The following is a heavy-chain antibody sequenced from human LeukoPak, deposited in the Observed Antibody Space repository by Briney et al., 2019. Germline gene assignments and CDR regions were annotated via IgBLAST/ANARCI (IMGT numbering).Heavy chain of an antibody. J-gene: IGHJ4*02. Sequence: GGSLRLSCTASGFTFSTYEMNWVRQAPGKGLEWISYISGSGSSIFYADSLQGRFTVSRDNSKNTLYLQMNSLRVEDTAVYYCAIATLIMLRGLPFDYRGQGTLVTVSS. CDR2: ISGSGSSI. CDR3: AIATLIMLRGLPFDY. CDR1: GFTFSTYE. D-gene: IGHD3-10*01. V-gene: IGHV3-48*03.